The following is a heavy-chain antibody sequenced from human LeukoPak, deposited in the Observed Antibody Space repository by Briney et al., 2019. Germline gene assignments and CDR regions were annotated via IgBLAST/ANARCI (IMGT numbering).Heavy chain of an antibody. D-gene: IGHD2-2*01. Sequence: SETLSLTCAVYGGSFSGYYWSWIRQPPGKGLEWIGEINHSGSTNYNPSLKSRVTISVDTSKNQFSLKLSSVTAADTAVYYCARDEPAAFDYWGQGTLLTVSS. CDR1: GGSFSGYY. CDR2: INHSGST. V-gene: IGHV4-34*01. J-gene: IGHJ4*02. CDR3: ARDEPAAFDY.